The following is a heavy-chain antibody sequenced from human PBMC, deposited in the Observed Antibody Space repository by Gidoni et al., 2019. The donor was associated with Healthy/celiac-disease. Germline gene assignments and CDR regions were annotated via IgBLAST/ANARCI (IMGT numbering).Heavy chain of an antibody. CDR2: IYYSGST. Sequence: QVQLQESGPGLVKPSPTLSLTCTVSGGSISSGGYYWSWIRQHPGKGLEWIGYIYYSGSTYYNPSLKSRVTISVDTSKNQFSLKLSSVTAADTAVYYCARVWMGGYCSSTSCYEFDPWGQGTLVTVSS. V-gene: IGHV4-31*03. CDR3: ARVWMGGYCSSTSCYEFDP. CDR1: GGSISSGGYY. J-gene: IGHJ5*02. D-gene: IGHD2-2*01.